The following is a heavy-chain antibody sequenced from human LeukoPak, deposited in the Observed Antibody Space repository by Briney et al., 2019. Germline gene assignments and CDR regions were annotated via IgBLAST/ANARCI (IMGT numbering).Heavy chain of an antibody. CDR1: GGSISSSY. CDR3: ARAKGDY. Sequence: PSETLSLTCTVSGGSISSSYWSWFRQPPGKGLEWIAYTYYNGRANYNPALRSGVTISVDTSKTQFSLKLNSVTAADTAAYYCARAKGDYWGQGILVTVSS. CDR2: TYYNGRA. V-gene: IGHV4-59*01. J-gene: IGHJ4*02.